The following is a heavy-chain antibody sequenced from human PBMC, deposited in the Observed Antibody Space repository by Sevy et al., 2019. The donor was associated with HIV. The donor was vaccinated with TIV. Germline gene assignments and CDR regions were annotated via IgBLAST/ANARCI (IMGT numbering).Heavy chain of an antibody. V-gene: IGHV3-33*01. CDR1: GFRFSQYG. D-gene: IGHD2-8*01. CDR3: ARDRCTNGVCYTQFDY. CDR2: IWYDGSNQ. Sequence: GGSLRLSCEASGFRFSQYGMHWVRQTPGKGLEWVAFIWYDGSNQYYPDSVKDRFTISRDNSKNTLYLQMNGLRAEDTAVYFCARDRCTNGVCYTQFDYWGQGTLVTVSS. J-gene: IGHJ4*02.